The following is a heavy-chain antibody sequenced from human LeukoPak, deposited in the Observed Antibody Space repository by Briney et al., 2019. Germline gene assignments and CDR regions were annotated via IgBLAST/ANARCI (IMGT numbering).Heavy chain of an antibody. D-gene: IGHD5-24*01. CDR3: ARVRQRWLQLPPQFDY. CDR1: GDSMTNYY. V-gene: IGHV4-59*01. J-gene: IGHJ4*02. CDR2: IYNSGGT. Sequence: SETLSLTCTVSGDSMTNYYWNWIRQPPGKGLEWIGFIYNSGGTTYNPSLRSRITISIDTSKNQFSLKLYSVTAADAAVYYCARVRQRWLQLPPQFDYWGQGTLVTVSS.